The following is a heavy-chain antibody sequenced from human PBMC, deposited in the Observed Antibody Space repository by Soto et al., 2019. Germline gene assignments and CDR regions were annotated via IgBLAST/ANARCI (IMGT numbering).Heavy chain of an antibody. CDR2: ISGSGGST. V-gene: IGHV3-23*01. CDR1: GFTFISYA. Sequence: GSLRLSCAASGFTFISYAMSCFLQAPGKGLEWVSAISGSGGSTYYADSVKGRFTISRDNSKNTLYLQMNSLRAEDTAVYYCAKAAPFLGVDYWGQGTLVTVSS. CDR3: AKAAPFLGVDY. J-gene: IGHJ4*02.